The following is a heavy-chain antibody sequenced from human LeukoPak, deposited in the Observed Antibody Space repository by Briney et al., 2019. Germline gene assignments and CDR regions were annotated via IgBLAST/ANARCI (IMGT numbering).Heavy chain of an antibody. CDR2: VIPIFGTA. J-gene: IGHJ5*02. CDR1: GGTFSSYA. CDR3: ARGPYDFWSGYYVNWFDP. D-gene: IGHD3-3*01. Sequence: SVKVSCKASGGTFSSYAISWVRQAPGQGLEWMGRVIPIFGTANYAQKFQGRVTITADKSTSTAYMELSSLRSEDTAVYYCARGPYDFWSGYYVNWFDPWGQGTLVTVSS. V-gene: IGHV1-69*06.